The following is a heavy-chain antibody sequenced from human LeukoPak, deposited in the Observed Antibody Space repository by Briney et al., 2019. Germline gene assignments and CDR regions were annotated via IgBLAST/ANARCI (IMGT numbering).Heavy chain of an antibody. CDR2: ISISGGTR. J-gene: IGHJ4*02. CDR1: GFTFSTYE. Sequence: GGSLRLSCVGSGFTFSTYEMTSVRQPPGKGLEWVSYISISGGTRYYADSVKGRFTISRDNAKNSLYLQMNSLRAEDTAVYYCAREGGVNYYDLDYFDYWGQGTLITVSS. D-gene: IGHD3-22*01. CDR3: AREGGVNYYDLDYFDY. V-gene: IGHV3-48*03.